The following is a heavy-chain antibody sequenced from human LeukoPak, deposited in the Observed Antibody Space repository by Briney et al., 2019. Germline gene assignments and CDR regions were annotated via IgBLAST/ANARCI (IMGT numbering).Heavy chain of an antibody. J-gene: IGHJ4*02. D-gene: IGHD3-10*01. CDR1: GFTFDDYT. CDR3: TREGAGGFDY. CDR2: ISWDGGST. Sequence: GGSLRLSCAASGFTFDDYTMHWVRQAPGKGLEWVSLISWDGGSTYYADSVKGRFTISRDNAKNSLYLQMNSLRAEDTAVYYCTREGAGGFDYWGQGTLVTVSS. V-gene: IGHV3-43*01.